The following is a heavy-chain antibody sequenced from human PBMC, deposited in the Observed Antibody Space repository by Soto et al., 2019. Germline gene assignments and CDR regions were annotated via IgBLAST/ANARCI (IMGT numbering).Heavy chain of an antibody. CDR2: ISGSGEST. J-gene: IGHJ6*02. D-gene: IGHD2-15*01. V-gene: IGHV3-23*01. CDR3: AKDFGDIVVVVLAPYGMDV. Sequence: LRLSCAASGFTFTNYAMNWVRQAPGKGLEWVSVISGSGESTYYADSVKGRFTISRDNSKKTLYLQMNSLRAEDTAVYFCAKDFGDIVVVVLAPYGMDVWGLGTTVTVS. CDR1: GFTFTNYA.